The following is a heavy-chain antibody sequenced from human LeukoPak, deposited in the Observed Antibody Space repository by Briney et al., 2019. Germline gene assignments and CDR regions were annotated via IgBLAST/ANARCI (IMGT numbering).Heavy chain of an antibody. Sequence: PGGSLRLSCAASGFTFSSYGMHWVRQAPGKGLEWVAVIWYDGSNKYYADSVKGRFTISRDNSKNTLYLQMNSLRAEDTAVYYCARDRRWLRERSWFDPWGQGTLVTVSS. J-gene: IGHJ5*02. CDR1: GFTFSSYG. V-gene: IGHV3-33*01. CDR2: IWYDGSNK. D-gene: IGHD5-12*01. CDR3: ARDRRWLRERSWFDP.